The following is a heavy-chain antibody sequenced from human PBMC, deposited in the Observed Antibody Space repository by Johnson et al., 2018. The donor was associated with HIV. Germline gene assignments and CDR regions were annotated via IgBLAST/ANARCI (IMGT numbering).Heavy chain of an antibody. CDR3: ARDTGIAARSGAFDI. J-gene: IGHJ3*02. V-gene: IGHV3-64*01. CDR2: ISSNGGST. Sequence: VQLVESGGGVVRPGGSLRLSCAASGFTLSSYGMHWVRQAPGKGLEYVSAISSNGGSTYYANSVKGSFTSSRDNSKNTLYLQMNSLRAEDTAVYYCARDTGIAARSGAFDIWGQGTMVTVSS. CDR1: GFTLSSYG. D-gene: IGHD6-6*01.